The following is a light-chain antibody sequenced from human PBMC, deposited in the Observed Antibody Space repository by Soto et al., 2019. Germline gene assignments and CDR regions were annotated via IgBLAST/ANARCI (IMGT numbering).Light chain of an antibody. J-gene: IGKJ5*01. V-gene: IGKV1-5*03. CDR3: QQYNSYPLT. CDR2: KAS. Sequence: DIQMTQFPSTLSASVGDRITITCRASQSISRLLAWYQHKPGRAPTLLIYKASTLETGVPSRFSGSGSGTEFTLTISSLQPDDSATYYCQQYNSYPLTFGQGTRLDIK. CDR1: QSISRL.